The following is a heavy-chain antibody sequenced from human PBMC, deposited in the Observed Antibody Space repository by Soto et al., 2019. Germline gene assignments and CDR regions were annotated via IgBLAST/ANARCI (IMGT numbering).Heavy chain of an antibody. Sequence: SVKVSCKASGYTFTYRYLHWVRQAPGQALEWMGWITPFNGNTNYAQKFQDRVTITRDRSMSTAYMELSSLRSEDTAMYYCATTRGDYSNSGALDYWGQGTMVTVYS. J-gene: IGHJ4*02. V-gene: IGHV1-45*02. D-gene: IGHD4-4*01. CDR3: ATTRGDYSNSGALDY. CDR2: ITPFNGNT. CDR1: GYTFTYRY.